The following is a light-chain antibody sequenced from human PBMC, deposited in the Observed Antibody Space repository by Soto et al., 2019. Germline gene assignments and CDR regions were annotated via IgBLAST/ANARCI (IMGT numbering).Light chain of an antibody. CDR2: SNN. CDR3: AVWDDSLNGWV. J-gene: IGLJ3*02. Sequence: QSVLPQPPSASGTPGQRVTISCSGSSSNNGSNTVNWYQQLPGTAPKLLIYSNNQRPSGVPDRFSGSKSGTSASLAISGLQSEDEADYYCAVWDDSLNGWVFGGGTKLTVL. CDR1: SSNNGSNT. V-gene: IGLV1-44*01.